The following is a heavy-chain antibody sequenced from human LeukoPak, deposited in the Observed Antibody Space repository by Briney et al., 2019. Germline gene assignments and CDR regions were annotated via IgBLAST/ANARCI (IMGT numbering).Heavy chain of an antibody. CDR2: IRYSGTT. CDR3: WRIARSSDWIDVLYI. CDR1: SGYNNRYY. V-gene: IGHV4-59*01. Sequence: SETLSHTYTVSSGYNNRYYWIWIRQSPGKRLEWIGYIRYSGTTNYNPSLKSRVTISVDTSNNQFSLKLTSLTAADTAVYYCWRIARSSDWIDVLYICGQGTMVSVSS. D-gene: IGHD6-19*01. J-gene: IGHJ3*02.